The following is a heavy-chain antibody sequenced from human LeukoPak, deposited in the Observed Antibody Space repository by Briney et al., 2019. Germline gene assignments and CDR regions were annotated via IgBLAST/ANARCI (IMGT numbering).Heavy chain of an antibody. Sequence: GGSLRLSCAASGFTVSSNYMSWVRQAPGKGLEWVSVIYSGGSTYYADSVKGRFTISRDNSKNTLYLQMNSLRAEDTAVYYCARELTGGNRDYWGQGTLVTVSP. D-gene: IGHD2-8*02. J-gene: IGHJ4*02. CDR1: GFTVSSNY. CDR3: ARELTGGNRDY. V-gene: IGHV3-53*01. CDR2: IYSGGST.